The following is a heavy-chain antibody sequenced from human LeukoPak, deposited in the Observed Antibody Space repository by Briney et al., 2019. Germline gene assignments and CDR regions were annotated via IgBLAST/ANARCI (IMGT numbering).Heavy chain of an antibody. V-gene: IGHV1-8*01. CDR3: ARDPSYCTNGVCYPYYFDY. J-gene: IGHJ4*02. D-gene: IGHD2-8*01. CDR2: MNPNSGNT. CDR1: GYTFTSYD. Sequence: ASVKVSCKASGYTFTSYDINWVRQATGQGLEWMGWMNPNSGNTGYAQKLQGRVTMTTDTSTSTAYMELRSLRSDDTAVYYCARDPSYCTNGVCYPYYFDYWGQGTLVTVSS.